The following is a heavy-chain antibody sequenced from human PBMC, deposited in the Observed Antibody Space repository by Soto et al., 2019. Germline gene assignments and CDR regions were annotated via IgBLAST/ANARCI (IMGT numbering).Heavy chain of an antibody. D-gene: IGHD1-20*01. Sequence: QAQLIQPGAEVKKPGASVKVSCKVSGYTFNSYDFTWVRQAPGQGLEWMGWIGAYTGNTNYAERLQGRISLTIDTSTSTAYMELRSLTSDDTAMYYCERNNIYGLDLWGQGTMVTVSS. V-gene: IGHV1-18*01. CDR2: IGAYTGNT. CDR1: GYTFNSYD. J-gene: IGHJ6*02. CDR3: ERNNIYGLDL.